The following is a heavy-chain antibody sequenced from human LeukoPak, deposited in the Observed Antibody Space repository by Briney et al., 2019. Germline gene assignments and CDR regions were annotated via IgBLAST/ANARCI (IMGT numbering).Heavy chain of an antibody. CDR2: IYYSGST. V-gene: IGHV4-59*12. CDR3: ARGDGYSSRWYEN. CDR1: GGSISSYY. Sequence: SETLSLTCTVSGGSISSYYWSWIRQPPGKGLEWIGYIYYSGSTNYNPSLKSRVTMSVDTSKNQFSLKLSSVTAADTAVYYCARGDGYSSRWYENWGQGTLVTVSS. J-gene: IGHJ4*02. D-gene: IGHD6-13*01.